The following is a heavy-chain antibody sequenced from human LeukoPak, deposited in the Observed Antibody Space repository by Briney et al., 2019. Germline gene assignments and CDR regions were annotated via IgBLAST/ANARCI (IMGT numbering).Heavy chain of an antibody. Sequence: SEALSLTCTVSGGSISSGDYYWSWIRQPPGKGLEWIGYIYYSGSTYYNPSLKSRVTISVDTSKNQFSLKLSSVTAADTAVYYCARDGADSSGWYHDFDYWGQGTLVTVSS. CDR1: GGSISSGDYY. D-gene: IGHD6-19*01. CDR2: IYYSGST. V-gene: IGHV4-30-4*01. J-gene: IGHJ4*02. CDR3: ARDGADSSGWYHDFDY.